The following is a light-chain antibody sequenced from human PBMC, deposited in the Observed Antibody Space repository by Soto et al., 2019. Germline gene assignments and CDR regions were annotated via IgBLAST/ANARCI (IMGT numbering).Light chain of an antibody. CDR2: GSN. Sequence: QSVLTQPPLVSGAPGQRVTISCTGSSSNIGAGYDVHWYHQLPGTAPKLLISGSNNRPSGVPDRFSGSTSGTSASLAITGLQAEDEGDYYCQAYDRSLGGFVVFGGGTKLTVL. CDR1: SSNIGAGYD. J-gene: IGLJ2*01. CDR3: QAYDRSLGGFVV. V-gene: IGLV1-40*01.